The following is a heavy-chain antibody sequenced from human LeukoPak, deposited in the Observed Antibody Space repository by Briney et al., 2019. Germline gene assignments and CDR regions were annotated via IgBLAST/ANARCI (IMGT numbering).Heavy chain of an antibody. J-gene: IGHJ4*02. CDR2: IRSKANSYAT. D-gene: IGHD6-13*01. CDR1: GFTFSSYA. Sequence: GGSLRLSCAASGFTFSSYAMSWVRQASGKGLEWVGRIRSKANSYATAYAASVKGRFTISRDDSKNTAYLQMNSLKTEDTAVYYCTRPGSLAYWGQGTLVTVSS. CDR3: TRPGSLAY. V-gene: IGHV3-73*01.